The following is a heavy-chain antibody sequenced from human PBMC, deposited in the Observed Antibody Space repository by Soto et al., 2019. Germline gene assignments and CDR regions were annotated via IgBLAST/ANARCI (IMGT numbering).Heavy chain of an antibody. J-gene: IGHJ4*02. Sequence: ESGGGLVQPGGSLRLSCAASGFTVSSNYMSWVRQAPGKGLEWVSVIYSGGSTYYADSVKGRFTISRDNSKNTLYLQMNSLRAEDTAVYYCARDLGDGDYYFDYWGQGTLVTVSS. V-gene: IGHV3-66*01. CDR3: ARDLGDGDYYFDY. D-gene: IGHD3-10*01. CDR1: GFTVSSNY. CDR2: IYSGGST.